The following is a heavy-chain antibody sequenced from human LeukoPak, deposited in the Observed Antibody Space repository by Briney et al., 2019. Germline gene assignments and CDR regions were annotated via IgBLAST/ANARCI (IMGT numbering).Heavy chain of an antibody. CDR3: ARNKVGYWSDP. D-gene: IGHD5-12*01. V-gene: IGHV1-8*03. Sequence: ASVKLSCKASGYTFTSYDINWVRQAPGQGLECMVWMNPNSGNTLYAQQFQPSVTITRNTSILTAYMELSSLRSEDTALYYCARNKVGYWSDPWGQGTLVTVSS. CDR1: GYTFTSYD. CDR2: MNPNSGNT. J-gene: IGHJ5*02.